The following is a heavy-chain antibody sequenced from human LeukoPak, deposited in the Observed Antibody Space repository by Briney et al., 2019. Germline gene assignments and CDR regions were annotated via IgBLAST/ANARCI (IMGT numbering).Heavy chain of an antibody. CDR1: GGSISNYC. CDR3: ARENGGSYFY. J-gene: IGHJ4*02. V-gene: IGHV4-59*12. Sequence: PSETLSLTCTVSGGSISNYCWSWIRQPPGKGLEWIGYIYYSGSTNYNPSLKSRVTMSVDTSKNQFSLKLSSVTAADTAVYYCARENGGSYFYWGQGTLVTVSS. D-gene: IGHD1-26*01. CDR2: IYYSGST.